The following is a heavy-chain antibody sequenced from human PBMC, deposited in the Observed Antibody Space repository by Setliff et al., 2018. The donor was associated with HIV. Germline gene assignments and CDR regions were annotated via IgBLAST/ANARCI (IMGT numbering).Heavy chain of an antibody. CDR2: IFHTGYF. V-gene: IGHV4-39*01. CDR3: ARLAATYGNHRFDY. CDR1: LGSISSSYSHY. J-gene: IGHJ4*02. D-gene: IGHD1-1*01. Sequence: SETLSLTCTVSLGSISSSYSHYWAWIRQPPGKGLEWIGHIFHTGYFIYSPSLKSRVTMSVDTSKNEFSLKMTSVIAADAAVYFCARLAATYGNHRFDYWGQGVPVTVSS.